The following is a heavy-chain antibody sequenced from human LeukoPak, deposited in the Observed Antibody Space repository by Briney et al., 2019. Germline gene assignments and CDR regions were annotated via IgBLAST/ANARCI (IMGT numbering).Heavy chain of an antibody. Sequence: ASVKVSCKASGYTFTSYYMHWVRQAPGQGLEWMGIINPSGGSTSYAQKFQGRVTMTRSTSISTAYMELSSLRSEDTAVYYCARGPGGTGSLFDYWGQGTPVTVSS. J-gene: IGHJ4*02. CDR1: GYTFTSYY. D-gene: IGHD7-27*01. CDR2: INPSGGST. V-gene: IGHV1-46*01. CDR3: ARGPGGTGSLFDY.